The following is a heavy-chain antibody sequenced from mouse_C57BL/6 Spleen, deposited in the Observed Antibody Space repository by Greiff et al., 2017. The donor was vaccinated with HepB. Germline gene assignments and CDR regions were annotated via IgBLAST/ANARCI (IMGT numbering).Heavy chain of an antibody. CDR3: ARGTDYGSSYYYAMDY. D-gene: IGHD1-1*01. J-gene: IGHJ4*01. CDR2: IYPGDGDT. V-gene: IGHV1-80*01. CDR1: GYAFSSYW. Sequence: VQLQQSGAELVKPGASVKISCKASGYAFSSYWMNWVKQRPGKGLEGIGQIYPGDGDTNFNGKFKGKATLTADKSSSTAYMQLSSLTSEDSAVYFWARGTDYGSSYYYAMDYWGQGTSVTVSS.